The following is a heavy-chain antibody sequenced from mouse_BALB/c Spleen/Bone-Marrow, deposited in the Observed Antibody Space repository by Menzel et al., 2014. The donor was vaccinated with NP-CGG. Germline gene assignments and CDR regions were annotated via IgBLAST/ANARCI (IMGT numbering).Heavy chain of an antibody. CDR1: GFTFSDYR. CDR2: ISNLAYSI. Sequence: EVNLVESGGGLVQPGGSRKPSYAASGFTFSDYRMAWVRQAPGKGPEWVAFISNLAYSIHYADTVTGRFTISRENATNTLFLEMSSLRSEDTAMYYCARDQGQLGRAWFAYWGQGTLVTVSA. D-gene: IGHD4-1*02. J-gene: IGHJ3*01. V-gene: IGHV5-15*02. CDR3: ARDQGQLGRAWFAY.